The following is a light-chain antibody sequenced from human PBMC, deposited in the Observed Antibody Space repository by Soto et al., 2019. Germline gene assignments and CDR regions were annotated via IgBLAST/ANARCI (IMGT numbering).Light chain of an antibody. CDR1: SSDVGAYNY. J-gene: IGLJ2*01. V-gene: IGLV2-14*03. CDR3: SSYSSGSTPCVV. Sequence: QSVLTQPASVSGSPGQSITISCTGGSSDVGAYNYVSWYQQHPGKAPKLMIYDVSSRPSGVSIRFSGSKSGNTASLTISGLQAEDEADYYCSSYSSGSTPCVVFGGGTKLTVL. CDR2: DVS.